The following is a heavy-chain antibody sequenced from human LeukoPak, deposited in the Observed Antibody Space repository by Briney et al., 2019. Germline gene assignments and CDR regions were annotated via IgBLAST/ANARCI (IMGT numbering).Heavy chain of an antibody. D-gene: IGHD3-10*01. V-gene: IGHV4-31*03. CDR1: GGSISSGGYY. CDR3: ARDFRTGDYPASGSSNWFDP. J-gene: IGHJ5*02. Sequence: KPSETLSLTCTVSGGSISSGGYYWSWLRQLPGKGLEWIGYIHYSGSTYYNPSLKSRVTISVETSKNQFSLELTSVTAADTAVYHCARDFRTGDYPASGSSNWFDPWGQGTLVTVSS. CDR2: IHYSGST.